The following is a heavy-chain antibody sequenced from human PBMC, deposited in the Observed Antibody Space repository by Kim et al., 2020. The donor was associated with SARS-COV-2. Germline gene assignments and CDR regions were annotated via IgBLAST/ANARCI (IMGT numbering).Heavy chain of an antibody. CDR2: IYPGDSDT. D-gene: IGHD3-22*01. CDR3: ARHLPRYSSSWSRYYYDSSGYPVGWFDP. CDR1: GYSFTSYW. V-gene: IGHV5-51*01. Sequence: GESLKISCKGSGYSFTSYWIGWVRQMPGKGLEWMGIIYPGDSDTRYSPSFQGQVTISADKSISTAYLQWSSLKASDTAMYYCARHLPRYSSSWSRYYYDSSGYPVGWFDPWGQGTLVTVSS. J-gene: IGHJ5*02.